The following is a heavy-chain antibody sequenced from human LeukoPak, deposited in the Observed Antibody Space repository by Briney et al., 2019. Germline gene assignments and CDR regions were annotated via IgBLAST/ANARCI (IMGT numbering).Heavy chain of an antibody. V-gene: IGHV4-59*11. J-gene: IGHJ4*02. CDR1: GGSISSHY. CDR3: ARVGLYSSSGLDY. CDR2: IYYSGST. D-gene: IGHD6-6*01. Sequence: SETLSLTCTVSGGSISSHYWSWIRQPPGKGLEWIGYIYYSGSTNYNPSPKSRVTISVDTSKNQFSLKLSSVTAADTAVYYCARVGLYSSSGLDYWGQGTLVTVSS.